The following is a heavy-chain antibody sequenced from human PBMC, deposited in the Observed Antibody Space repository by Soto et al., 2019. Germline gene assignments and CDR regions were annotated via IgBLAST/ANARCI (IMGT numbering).Heavy chain of an antibody. CDR3: ARGVSYRWVY. CDR1: GGSVNTGYW. J-gene: IGHJ4*02. CDR2: VHHSGTT. Sequence: PSETLSLTCAVSGGSVNTGYWWRWVRQPPGKGLEWIGEVHHSGTTNYIQSLTSRLTMSVDKSGNQVSLELTPVAAADTAVYYCARGVSYRWVYWGQGTLVTVSS. V-gene: IGHV4-4*02. D-gene: IGHD3-16*02.